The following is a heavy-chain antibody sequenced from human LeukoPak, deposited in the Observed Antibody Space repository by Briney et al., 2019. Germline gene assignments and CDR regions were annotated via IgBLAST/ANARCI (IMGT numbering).Heavy chain of an antibody. Sequence: SETLSLTCTVSGGSISSSSYYWGWIRQPPGKGLEWIGSIYYSGSTYYNPSLKSRVTISVDTSKNQFSLKLSSVTAADTAVYYCARGQYSSSSLGAFDIWGQGTMVTVSS. V-gene: IGHV4-39*07. D-gene: IGHD6-6*01. CDR1: GGSISSSSYY. CDR3: ARGQYSSSSLGAFDI. J-gene: IGHJ3*02. CDR2: IYYSGST.